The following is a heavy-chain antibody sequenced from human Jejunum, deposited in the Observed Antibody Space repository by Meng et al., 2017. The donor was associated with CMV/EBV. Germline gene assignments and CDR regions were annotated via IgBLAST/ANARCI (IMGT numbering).Heavy chain of an antibody. D-gene: IGHD2-15*01. Sequence: GGSMRNESYHWGWLRQAPGKGLEWIGSVHYAGGTYLKPSLKSRVTVSADPSNSRFSLRVNSLTAADTAVYYCSRAARSATGVFDYWGQGILVTVSS. J-gene: IGHJ4*02. CDR2: VHYAGGT. CDR3: SRAARSATGVFDY. CDR1: GGSMRNESYH. V-gene: IGHV4-39*07.